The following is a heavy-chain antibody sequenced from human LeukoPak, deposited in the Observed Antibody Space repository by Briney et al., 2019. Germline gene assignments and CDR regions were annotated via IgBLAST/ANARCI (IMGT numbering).Heavy chain of an antibody. J-gene: IGHJ4*02. Sequence: GGSLRLSRAASGFTFDDYAMHWVRQAPGKGLEWVSGISWNSGSIGYADSVKGRFTISRDNAKNSLYLQMNSLRAEDTALYYCAKDMREYSGPFDYWGQGTLVTVSS. CDR3: AKDMREYSGPFDY. CDR1: GFTFDDYA. V-gene: IGHV3-9*01. CDR2: ISWNSGSI. D-gene: IGHD1-26*01.